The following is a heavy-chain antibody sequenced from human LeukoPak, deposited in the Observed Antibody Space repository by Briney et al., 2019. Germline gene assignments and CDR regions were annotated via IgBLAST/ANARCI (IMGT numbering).Heavy chain of an antibody. Sequence: PSETLSLTCTVSGGSISSSSYYWGWIRQPPGKGLEWIGSIYYSGSTYYNPSLKSRVTISVDTSKNQFSLKLSSVTAADTAVYYCARGGGVCSSTSCYTYFDYWGQGTLVTVSP. CDR3: ARGGGVCSSTSCYTYFDY. V-gene: IGHV4-39*01. J-gene: IGHJ4*02. CDR2: IYYSGST. CDR1: GGSISSSSYY. D-gene: IGHD2-2*02.